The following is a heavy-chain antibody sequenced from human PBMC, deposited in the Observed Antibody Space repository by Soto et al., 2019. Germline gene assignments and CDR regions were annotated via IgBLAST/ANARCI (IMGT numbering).Heavy chain of an antibody. D-gene: IGHD3-22*01. J-gene: IGHJ6*02. V-gene: IGHV1-69*13. CDR3: ARGDATKIVVTTYYAMDV. CDR1: GGSLSNYG. CDR2: IIPVFGTP. Sequence: SVKVSCKTSGGSLSNYGISWVRQAPGQGLEWMGAIIPVFGTPNYAQKFQDRVTITADESTTTVYMEVRSLTSEDTAVYYCARGDATKIVVTTYYAMDVWGQGTTVTVS.